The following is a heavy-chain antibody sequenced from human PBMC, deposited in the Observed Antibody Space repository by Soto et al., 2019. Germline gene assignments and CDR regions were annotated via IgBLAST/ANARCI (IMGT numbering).Heavy chain of an antibody. CDR2: ISSSSSYI. CDR1: GFTFSSYS. J-gene: IGHJ4*02. V-gene: IGHV3-21*01. D-gene: IGHD1-26*01. CDR3: ARLGTPEWELRIDY. Sequence: EVQLVESGGGLVKPGGSLRLSCAASGFTFSSYSMNWVRQAPGKGLEWVSSISSSSSYIYYADSVKGRFTISRDNAKNSLYLQMNSLRAEDTAVYYCARLGTPEWELRIDYWGQGTLVTVSS.